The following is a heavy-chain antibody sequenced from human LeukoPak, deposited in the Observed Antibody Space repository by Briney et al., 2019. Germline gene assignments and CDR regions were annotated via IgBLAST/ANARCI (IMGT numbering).Heavy chain of an antibody. D-gene: IGHD6-13*01. Sequence: PGGSLRLSCAASGFTFDDYGMSWVRQAPGKGLEWVSGINWNGGSTGYADSVEGRFTISRDNAKNSLYLQMNSLRAEDTALYYCARDPPIAAAGTEDYWGQGTLVTVSS. CDR1: GFTFDDYG. CDR3: ARDPPIAAAGTEDY. V-gene: IGHV3-20*04. CDR2: INWNGGST. J-gene: IGHJ4*02.